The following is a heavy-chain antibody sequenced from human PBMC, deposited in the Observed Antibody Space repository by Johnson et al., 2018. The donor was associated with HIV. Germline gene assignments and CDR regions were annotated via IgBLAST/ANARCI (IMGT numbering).Heavy chain of an antibody. J-gene: IGHJ3*02. CDR2: ISNDGSNK. CDR3: AREGEGYSSSWYDAFDI. V-gene: IGHV3-30*04. CDR1: GFTFRSHA. Sequence: QVQLVESGGGVVQPGRSLRLSCPASGFTFRSHAMHWVRQAPGKGLEWVTFISNDGSNKYYAASVRGRFTISRDNSKNTLYLQMNSLRAEDTAVYYCAREGEGYSSSWYDAFDIWGQGTMVTVSS. D-gene: IGHD6-13*01.